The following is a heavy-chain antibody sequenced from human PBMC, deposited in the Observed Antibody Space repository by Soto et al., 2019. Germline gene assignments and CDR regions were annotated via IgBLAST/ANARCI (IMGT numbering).Heavy chain of an antibody. D-gene: IGHD3-10*01. CDR1: GGNFSNNA. J-gene: IGHJ6*02. CDR3: ARERGDHGLDV. Sequence: QVQLVQSGAQVKKPGSSVRVSCRASGGNFSNNAISWVRQAPGHGVEWMGGIIPLFHATDYAQRFQGRVTFTAEESTSTVFRELSSLRFEDTAVYYCARERGDHGLDVWGQGTTVTVSS. V-gene: IGHV1-69*01. CDR2: IIPLFHAT.